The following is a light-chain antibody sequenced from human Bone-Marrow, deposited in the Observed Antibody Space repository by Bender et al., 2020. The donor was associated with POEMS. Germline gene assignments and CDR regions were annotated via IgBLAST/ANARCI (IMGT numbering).Light chain of an antibody. CDR2: EVT. CDR1: SSDVGGYKY. J-gene: IGLJ2*01. Sequence: HSALTQPPSASGSPGQSVTISCTGSSSDVGGYKYVSWYQQHPGKAPKLMIYEVTKRPSGVPDRFSGSKSGNTASLTVSGLQAEDEADYYCSSYAGRSSYVVFGGGTKLTVL. V-gene: IGLV2-8*01. CDR3: SSYAGRSSYVV.